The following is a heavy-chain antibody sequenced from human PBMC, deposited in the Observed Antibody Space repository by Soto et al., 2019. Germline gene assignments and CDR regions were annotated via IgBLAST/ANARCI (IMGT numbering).Heavy chain of an antibody. D-gene: IGHD6-6*01. CDR3: AKDLAARYWDKYYYGMDV. V-gene: IGHV3-23*01. CDR2: ISGSGGST. CDR1: GFTFSSYA. J-gene: IGHJ6*02. Sequence: EVQLLESGGGLVQPGGSLRLSCAASGFTFSSYAMSWVRQAPGKGLEWVSAISGSGGSTYYADSVKGRFTISRDNSKNTLYLQMNSLRAEDTAVYYCAKDLAARYWDKYYYGMDVWGQGTTVTVSS.